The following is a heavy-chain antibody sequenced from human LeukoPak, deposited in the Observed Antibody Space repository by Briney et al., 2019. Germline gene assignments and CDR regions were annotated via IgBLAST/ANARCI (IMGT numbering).Heavy chain of an antibody. CDR3: ARDAAHCSSTSCYNVWDY. D-gene: IGHD2-2*02. V-gene: IGHV4-59*01. CDR2: IYCSGST. Sequence: SETLSLTCTVSGGSISSYYWSWIRQPPGKGLEWIGYIYCSGSTNYNPSLKGRVTISVDTSKNQFSLKLSSVTAADTAVYYCARDAAHCSSTSCYNVWDYWGQGTLVTVSS. J-gene: IGHJ4*02. CDR1: GGSISSYY.